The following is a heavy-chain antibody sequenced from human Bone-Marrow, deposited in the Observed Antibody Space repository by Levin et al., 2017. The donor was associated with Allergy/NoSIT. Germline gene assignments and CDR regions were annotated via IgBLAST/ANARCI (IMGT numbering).Heavy chain of an antibody. J-gene: IGHJ4*02. CDR3: ARSPLGGNYLDY. V-gene: IGHV3-33*01. CDR1: GFIFSSYG. D-gene: IGHD5-24*01. Sequence: GGSLRLSCAGSGFIFSSYGMHWVRQAPGKGLEWVAVVWYDGTLKYYADSVKGRFTISRDSSQNTVSLQMDRLRVEDSAVYDCARSPLGGNYLDYWGQGTLVTVSS. CDR2: VWYDGTLK.